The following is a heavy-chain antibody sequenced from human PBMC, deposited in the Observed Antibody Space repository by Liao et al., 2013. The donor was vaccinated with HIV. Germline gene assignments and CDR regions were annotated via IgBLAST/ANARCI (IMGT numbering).Heavy chain of an antibody. J-gene: IGHJ4*02. V-gene: IGHV4-39*07. CDR2: IYYTGST. CDR1: GDYISSSSYY. D-gene: IGHD2-2*01. CDR3: ARSIPAAASPYYFDY. Sequence: HLQLQESGPGLVKPSETLSLTCAVSGDYISSSSYYWGWVRQPPGKGLEWIGIIYYTGSTSYNSSLKSRVSISMDTSKNRFSLELRSVTAADTAIYYCARSIPAAASPYYFDYWGQGALVTVSS.